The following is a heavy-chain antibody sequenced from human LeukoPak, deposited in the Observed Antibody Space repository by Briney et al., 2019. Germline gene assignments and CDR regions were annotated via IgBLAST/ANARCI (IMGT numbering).Heavy chain of an antibody. J-gene: IGHJ6*03. CDR2: INPNSGGT. V-gene: IGHV1-2*06. CDR3: ARDGRQSKSRPYYYYYMDV. CDR1: GYTLTGYY. Sequence: GASVKVSCKASGYTLTGYYMHWVRQAPGQGLEWMGRINPNSGGTNYAQKFQGRVTMTRDTSISTADMELSRLRSDDTAVYYCARDGRQSKSRPYYYYYMDVWGKGTTVTVSS. D-gene: IGHD5/OR15-5a*01.